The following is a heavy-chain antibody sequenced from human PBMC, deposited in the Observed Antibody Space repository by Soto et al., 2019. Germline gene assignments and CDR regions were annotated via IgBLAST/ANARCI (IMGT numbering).Heavy chain of an antibody. Sequence: EVQLVESGGGLVQPGGSLRLSCAVSGFTVTGNYMNWVRQAPGKGLEWVSVIYSGGGTYYADSVKGRFTVSRDNSKSTVYLQMSSLRAEDTAVYFCARSDFANHMSGCDIRGQGTVVTVSS. CDR1: GFTVTGNY. CDR2: IYSGGGT. V-gene: IGHV3-66*01. D-gene: IGHD2-8*01. CDR3: ARSDFANHMSGCDI. J-gene: IGHJ3*02.